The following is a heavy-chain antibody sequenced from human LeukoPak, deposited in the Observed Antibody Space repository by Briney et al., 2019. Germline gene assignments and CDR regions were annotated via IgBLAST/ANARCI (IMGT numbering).Heavy chain of an antibody. Sequence: PGGSLRLSXAASGFTVSSNYMSWVRQPPGKGLEWVSVIYSGGSTYYADSVKGRFTISRDNSKNTLYLQMDSLRAEDTAVYYCARDRGYSYGLHDAFDIWGQGTMVTVSS. D-gene: IGHD5-18*01. J-gene: IGHJ3*02. CDR2: IYSGGST. CDR3: ARDRGYSYGLHDAFDI. V-gene: IGHV3-53*01. CDR1: GFTVSSNY.